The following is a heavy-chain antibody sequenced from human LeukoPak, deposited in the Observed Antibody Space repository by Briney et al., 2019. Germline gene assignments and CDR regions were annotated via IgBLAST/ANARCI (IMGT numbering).Heavy chain of an antibody. D-gene: IGHD3-3*01. V-gene: IGHV1-2*04. Sequence: ASVKVSCKASGYTFTSYYMHWVRQAPGQGLEWMGWINPNSGGTNYAQKFQGWVTMTRDTSISTAYMELSSLRSEDTAVYYCASPKNRYDFWSGHLDYWGQGTLVTVSS. CDR3: ASPKNRYDFWSGHLDY. CDR1: GYTFTSYY. J-gene: IGHJ4*02. CDR2: INPNSGGT.